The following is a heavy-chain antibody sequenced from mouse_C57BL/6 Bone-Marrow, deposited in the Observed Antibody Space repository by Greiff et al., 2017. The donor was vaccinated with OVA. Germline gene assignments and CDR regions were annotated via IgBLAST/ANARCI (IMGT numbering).Heavy chain of an antibody. V-gene: IGHV14-4*01. CDR2: IDPENGDT. CDR3: TTGYRTH. CDR1: GFNIKDDY. D-gene: IGHD2-12*01. Sequence: VQLQHSGAELVRPGASVKLSCTASGFNIKDDYMHWVKQRPEQGLEWIGWIDPENGDTEYASKFQGKATITADTSSNTAYLQLSSLTSEDTAVYYCTTGYRTHWGQGTTLTVSS. J-gene: IGHJ2*01.